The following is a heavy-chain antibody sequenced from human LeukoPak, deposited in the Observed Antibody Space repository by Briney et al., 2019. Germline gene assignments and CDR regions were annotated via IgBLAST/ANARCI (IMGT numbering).Heavy chain of an antibody. CDR3: ATLSRYSSSWTAA. D-gene: IGHD6-13*01. Sequence: GGSLRLSCAASGFTFSSYSMNWVRQAPGKGLEWVSYISSSSSTIYYADSVKGRFTISRDNAKNSLYLQMNGLRAEDTAVYYCATLSRYSSSWTAAWGQGTLVTVSS. CDR1: GFTFSSYS. J-gene: IGHJ5*02. V-gene: IGHV3-48*01. CDR2: ISSSSSTI.